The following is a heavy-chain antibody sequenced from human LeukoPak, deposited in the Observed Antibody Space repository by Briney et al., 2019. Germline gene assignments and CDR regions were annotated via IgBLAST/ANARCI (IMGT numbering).Heavy chain of an antibody. Sequence: PGGSLGLSCAASGFTVSSNYMSWVRQAPGKGLEWVSVMYSGGSTYYADSVQGRFTISRDSSKNTLYLQMNSLRAEDTAVYYCARKYYYDSSGSDAFDIWGQGTMVTVSS. CDR3: ARKYYYDSSGSDAFDI. D-gene: IGHD3-22*01. CDR2: MYSGGST. CDR1: GFTVSSNY. V-gene: IGHV3-53*01. J-gene: IGHJ3*02.